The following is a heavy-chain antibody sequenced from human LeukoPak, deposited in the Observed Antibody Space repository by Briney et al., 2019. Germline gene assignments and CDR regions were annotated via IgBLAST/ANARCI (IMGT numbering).Heavy chain of an antibody. V-gene: IGHV4-4*01. D-gene: IGHD3-10*01. CDR2: IYHSGIT. J-gene: IGHJ4*02. CDR3: ARDRSGVNV. CDR1: GDSITSNNW. Sequence: SETLSLTCAVSGDSITSNNWWTWVRQPPGKGLEWSGEIYHSGITNYNPSLKSRVTISADKPKNQFSLKMTSVTAADTALYWCARDRSGVNVWGQGIMVTVSS.